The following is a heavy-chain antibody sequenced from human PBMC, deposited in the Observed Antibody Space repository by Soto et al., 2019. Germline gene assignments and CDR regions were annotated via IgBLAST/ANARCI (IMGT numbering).Heavy chain of an antibody. J-gene: IGHJ4*02. CDR2: IYCSGST. CDR3: ARDYDSSGDY. Sequence: QLQLQESGPGLVKPSETLSLTCTVSGGSISTSSYYWGWIRQPPGKGLEWIGSIYCSGSTYYNPSLKSRVTISVDTSKNQFSLKLSSVTAADTAVYYCARDYDSSGDYWGQGTLVTVSS. CDR1: GGSISTSSYY. V-gene: IGHV4-39*01. D-gene: IGHD3-22*01.